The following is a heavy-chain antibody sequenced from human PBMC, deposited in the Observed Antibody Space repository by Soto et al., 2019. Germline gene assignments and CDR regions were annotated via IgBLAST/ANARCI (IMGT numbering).Heavy chain of an antibody. CDR3: ARAAVKLGATLFDS. Sequence: ETLSLTSAVSGGSLRGHYWSSIGQSPEKGLEWIGEINHSGFTNYNPTLKSRVTISRDASKNQFSLRLSSMTAADSAVYFCARAAVKLGATLFDSWGQGTLVTVSS. CDR1: GGSLRGHY. CDR2: INHSGFT. J-gene: IGHJ4*02. V-gene: IGHV4-34*01. D-gene: IGHD1-26*01.